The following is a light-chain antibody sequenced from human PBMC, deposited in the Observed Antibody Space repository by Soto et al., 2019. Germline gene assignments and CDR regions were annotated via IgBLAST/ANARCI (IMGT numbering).Light chain of an antibody. V-gene: IGKV1-5*03. CDR3: QQYNGYGSWT. CDR1: QSIVGW. CDR2: KPS. J-gene: IGKJ1*01. Sequence: DIQMTQSPSNLSASVGDRVTITCRASQSIVGWLAWYQQKPGKAPKLLIYKPSTLESGVPSRFSGSASGTEFTLPISSLQPDDFSTYYWQQYNGYGSWTFGQGTKVEIK.